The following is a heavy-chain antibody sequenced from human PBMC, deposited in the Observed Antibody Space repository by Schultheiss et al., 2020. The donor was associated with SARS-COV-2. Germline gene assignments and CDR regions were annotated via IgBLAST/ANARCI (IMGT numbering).Heavy chain of an antibody. CDR3: ARNPPGESKNFDP. Sequence: ETLSLTCTVSGGSISSGGYYWSWIRQHPGKGLEWVSAISGSGGSTYYADSVKGRFTISRDNAKNTLYLQMNSLRAEDTAVYYCARNPPGESKNFDPWGQGTLVTVSS. D-gene: IGHD4-11*01. CDR2: ISGSGGST. CDR1: GGSISSGGYY. V-gene: IGHV3-23*01. J-gene: IGHJ5*02.